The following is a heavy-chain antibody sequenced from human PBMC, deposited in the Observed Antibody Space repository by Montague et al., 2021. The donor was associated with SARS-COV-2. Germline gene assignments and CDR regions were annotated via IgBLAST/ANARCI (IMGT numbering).Heavy chain of an antibody. V-gene: IGHV2-5*02. J-gene: IGHJ4*02. D-gene: IGHD3-9*01. CDR3: VHRARPNADDILTSYYDIAS. CDR1: GFSLTTSGVG. CDR2: ILWDDEK. Sequence: PALVKPTQTLTLTCTFSGFSLTTSGVGVGWVRQTPRKALECLALILWDDEKRYSPSLKTRVSITTDTSKNQVVLTMTNMDTVDTCTYYCVHRARPNADDILTSYYDIASWGQGLPVAVSS.